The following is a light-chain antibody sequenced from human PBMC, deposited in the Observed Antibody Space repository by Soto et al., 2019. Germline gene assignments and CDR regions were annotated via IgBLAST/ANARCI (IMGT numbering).Light chain of an antibody. J-gene: IGLJ1*01. CDR2: SNN. CDR3: AAWDDSRMMV. Sequence: QSALTQPPSASGTPGQRVTISCSGGSSNIGSNTVNWYQQLPGTAPKLLIYSNNQRPSGVPDRFSGSKSGTSASLAISGLQSEDEADYYCAAWDDSRMMVFGTGTKVTVL. V-gene: IGLV1-44*01. CDR1: SSNIGSNT.